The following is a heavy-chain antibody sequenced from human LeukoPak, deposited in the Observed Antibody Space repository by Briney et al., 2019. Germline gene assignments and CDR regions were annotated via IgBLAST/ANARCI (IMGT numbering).Heavy chain of an antibody. CDR1: GGSISSYY. D-gene: IGHD3-3*01. V-gene: IGHV4-4*07. J-gene: IGHJ3*02. CDR2: IYTSGST. Sequence: SETLSLTCTVSGGSISSYYWSWIRQPAGKGLEWIGRIYTSGSTNYNPSLKSRVTMSVDTSKNQFSLKLSSVTAADTAVYHCARGSNDFWSGYYTRSTPDAFDIWGQGTMVTVSS. CDR3: ARGSNDFWSGYYTRSTPDAFDI.